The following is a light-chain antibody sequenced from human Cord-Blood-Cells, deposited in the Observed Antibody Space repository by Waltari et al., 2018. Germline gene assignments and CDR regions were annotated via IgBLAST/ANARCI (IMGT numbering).Light chain of an antibody. V-gene: IGKV3-11*01. J-gene: IGKJ4*01. Sequence: EIVLTQSPATLSLSPGERATLSCRASQSVSSYLAWYQQKPGQAPRLLIYDASNRATGIPARFSGSGSGKDFTLTIRRLEPEDFAVYYCQQRSNWLTFGGGTKVEIK. CDR1: QSVSSY. CDR2: DAS. CDR3: QQRSNWLT.